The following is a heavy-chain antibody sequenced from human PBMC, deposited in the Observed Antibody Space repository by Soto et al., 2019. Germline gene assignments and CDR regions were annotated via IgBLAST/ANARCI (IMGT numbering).Heavy chain of an antibody. J-gene: IGHJ5*02. V-gene: IGHV4-34*01. CDR3: ARGGVAARRWTPDPNGRVAWFDP. CDR2: INHSGST. Sequence: SETLSLTCAVYGGSFSGYYWSWIRQPPGKGLEWIGEINHSGSTNYNPSLKSRVTISVDTSKNQFSLKLSSVPAADTAVYYCARGGVAARRWTPDPNGRVAWFDPWGQGALVTV. CDR1: GGSFSGYY. D-gene: IGHD6-6*01.